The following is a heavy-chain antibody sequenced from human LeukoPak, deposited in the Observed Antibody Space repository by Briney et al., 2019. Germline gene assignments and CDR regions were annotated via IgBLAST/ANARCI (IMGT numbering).Heavy chain of an antibody. J-gene: IGHJ5*02. CDR2: IKPDSGDT. CDR1: GYTFSGYY. V-gene: IGHV1-2*02. Sequence: ASVKVSCKASGYTFSGYYIHWVRQAPGQGLEWMGLIKPDSGDTNYAQNFRGRVTMTRDTSITTAYMELNRLTSDDTAVYYCVRDRPHYWFDPWGQGTLVTVSS. CDR3: VRDRPHYWFDP.